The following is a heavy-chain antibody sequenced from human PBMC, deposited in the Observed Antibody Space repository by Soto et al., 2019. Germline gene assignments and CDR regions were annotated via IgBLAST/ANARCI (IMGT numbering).Heavy chain of an antibody. D-gene: IGHD2-2*02. Sequence: SVKVSCKVSGSRFSNYVISWVRQAPGHGLEWLGRIIPIFNSTKYAQSFQGRVTITADKSTSTASLELSSLRSDDTAVYYCAKEGRGKKAGYNGLVSLGYWGQGTLVTVSS. J-gene: IGHJ4*02. CDR3: AKEGRGKKAGYNGLVSLGY. CDR1: GSRFSNYV. V-gene: IGHV1-69*06. CDR2: IIPIFNST.